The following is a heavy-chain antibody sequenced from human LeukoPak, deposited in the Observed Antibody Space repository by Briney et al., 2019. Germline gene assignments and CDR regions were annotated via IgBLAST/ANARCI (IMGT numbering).Heavy chain of an antibody. V-gene: IGHV4-59*01. J-gene: IGHJ4*02. CDR3: ARDYCSGGSCYPYYFDY. D-gene: IGHD2-15*01. Sequence: SETLSLTCTVSGGSISSYYWSWIRQPPGKGLEWIGYIYYSGSTNYNPSLKSRVTISVDTSKKQFSLKLSSVTAADTAVYYCARDYCSGGSCYPYYFDYWGQGTLVTVSS. CDR1: GGSISSYY. CDR2: IYYSGST.